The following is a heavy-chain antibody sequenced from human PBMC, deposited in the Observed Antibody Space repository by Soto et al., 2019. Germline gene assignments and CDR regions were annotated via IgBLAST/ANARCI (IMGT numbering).Heavy chain of an antibody. V-gene: IGHV4-31*03. J-gene: IGHJ4*02. CDR2: IYHSGST. CDR1: GGSISGGGNY. Sequence: LSLTCTVSGGSISGGGNYWSWIRQHPGKGLEWVAYIYHSGSTYYNPSLKSRVTISVDTSKNQFSLKLSSVTAADTAVYYCARYDSRIDYWGQGTLVTVSS. CDR3: ARYDSRIDY. D-gene: IGHD3-3*01.